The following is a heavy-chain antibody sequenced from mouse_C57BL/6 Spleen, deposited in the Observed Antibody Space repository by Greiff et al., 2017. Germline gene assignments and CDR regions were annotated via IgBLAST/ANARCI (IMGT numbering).Heavy chain of an antibody. CDR1: GYTFTSYW. CDR3: ARGDYYGSGCVWYCGG. V-gene: IGHV1-55*01. J-gene: IGHJ1*03. CDR2: IYPGSGST. D-gene: IGHD1-1*01. Sequence: QVQLQQPGAELVKPGASVKLSCKASGYTFTSYWMTWVKQRPGQGLEWIGDIYPGSGSTNYNEKFKSKATLTVDTSSSTAYMQLSSLTSEDSAVYYCARGDYYGSGCVWYCGGWGTGTTVTVSS.